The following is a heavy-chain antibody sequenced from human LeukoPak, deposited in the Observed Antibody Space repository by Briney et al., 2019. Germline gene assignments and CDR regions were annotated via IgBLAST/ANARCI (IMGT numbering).Heavy chain of an antibody. V-gene: IGHV3-64D*06. D-gene: IGHD2-15*01. CDR3: VKGDIVVVVAAGFDY. CDR1: GFTFSSYA. CDR2: ISSNGGST. Sequence: GGSLRLSCSASGFTFSSYAMHWVRQAPGKGLEYVSAISSNGGSTYYADSVKGRFTISRDNSKNTLYLQMNSLRAEDTAVYYCVKGDIVVVVAAGFDYWGQGTLVTVSS. J-gene: IGHJ4*02.